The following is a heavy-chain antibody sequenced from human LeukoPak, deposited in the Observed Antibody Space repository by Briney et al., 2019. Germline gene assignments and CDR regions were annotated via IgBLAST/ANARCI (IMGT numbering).Heavy chain of an antibody. J-gene: IGHJ4*02. CDR1: GGSISSYY. CDR2: IYTSGST. CDR3: ARHRAAASFDY. Sequence: SETLSLTCTVSGGSISSYYWSWIRQPSGKGLEWIGYIYTSGSTNYNPSLKSRVTISVDTSKNQFSLKLSSVTAADTAVYYCARHRAAASFDYWGQGTLVTVSS. V-gene: IGHV4-4*09. D-gene: IGHD2-2*01.